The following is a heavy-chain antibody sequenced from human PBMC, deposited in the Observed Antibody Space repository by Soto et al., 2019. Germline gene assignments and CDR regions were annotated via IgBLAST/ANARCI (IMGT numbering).Heavy chain of an antibody. J-gene: IGHJ6*02. CDR3: ARAQTHTYYYYYGMDV. Sequence: ASVKVSCKASGGTFSSHAISWVRQAPGQGLEWMGGIIPIFGTANYAQKFQGRVTITADKSTSTAYMELSSLRSEDTAVYYCARAQTHTYYYYYGMDVWGQGTTVTVSS. V-gene: IGHV1-69*06. CDR2: IIPIFGTA. CDR1: GGTFSSHA.